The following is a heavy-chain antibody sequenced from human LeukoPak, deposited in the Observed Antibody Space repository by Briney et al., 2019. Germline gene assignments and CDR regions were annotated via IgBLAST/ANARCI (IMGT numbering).Heavy chain of an antibody. CDR3: AKGHDYDTSSPETN. V-gene: IGHV3-23*01. Sequence: PGGSLRLSCAVSGFTFSSYAMSWVRQAPGRGLEWVPGISGSGRSTYYADSVKGRFTISRDNSKNTLYLQMNSLRAEDTAVYYCAKGHDYDTSSPETNWGQGTLVTVSS. CDR1: GFTFSSYA. D-gene: IGHD3-22*01. CDR2: ISGSGRST. J-gene: IGHJ4*02.